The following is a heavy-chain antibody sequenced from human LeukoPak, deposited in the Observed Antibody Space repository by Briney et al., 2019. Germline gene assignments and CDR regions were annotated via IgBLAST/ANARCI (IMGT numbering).Heavy chain of an antibody. CDR3: AKDPTPEMATTNPTPGIDY. CDR1: GFTFSKYA. V-gene: IGHV3-23*01. J-gene: IGHJ4*02. D-gene: IGHD5-24*01. CDR2: ISGSGGST. Sequence: HPGGSLRLSCAASGFTFSKYAMSWVRQAPGKGLEWVSDISGSGGSTYYADSVKGRFTISRDNSKNTLYLQMNSLRAEDTAVYYCAKDPTPEMATTNPTPGIDYWGQGTLVTVSS.